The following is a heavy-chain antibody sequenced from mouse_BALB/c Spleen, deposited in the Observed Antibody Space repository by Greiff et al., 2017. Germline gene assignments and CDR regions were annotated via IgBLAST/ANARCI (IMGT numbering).Heavy chain of an antibody. CDR1: GFTFSSYA. V-gene: IGHV5-6-5*01. Sequence: EVQLVESGGGLVKPGGSLKISCAASGFTFSSYAMSLVRQTPEKRLGWVASISSGGSTYYPDSVKGRFTISRDNARNILYLQMSSLRSEDTAMYYCARGQEGYDWFAYWGQGTLVTVSA. J-gene: IGHJ3*01. CDR2: ISSGGST. D-gene: IGHD2-2*01. CDR3: ARGQEGYDWFAY.